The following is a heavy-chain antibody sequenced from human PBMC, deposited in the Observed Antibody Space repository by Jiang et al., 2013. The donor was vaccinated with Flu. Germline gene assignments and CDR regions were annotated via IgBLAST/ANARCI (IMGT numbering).Heavy chain of an antibody. V-gene: IGHV4-39*01. CDR3: TRHDQSRVGAENWFGP. Sequence: SGSGLVKPSETLSLTCTVSGDSISSGSHYWGWIRQPPGKGLEWVGSIYYNGITYYNPSLKSRVAISIDTSTNEFSLKLTSVTAADTAVYYCTRHDQSRVGAENWFGPWGQGNPGHRLL. CDR2: IYYNGIT. D-gene: IGHD1-26*01. CDR1: GDSISSGSHY. J-gene: IGHJ5*02.